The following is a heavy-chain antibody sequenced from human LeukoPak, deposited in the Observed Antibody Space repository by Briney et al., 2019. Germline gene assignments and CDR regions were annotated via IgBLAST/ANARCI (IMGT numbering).Heavy chain of an antibody. V-gene: IGHV4-30-4*08. J-gene: IGHJ4*02. CDR3: ARGRRNVLLWFGELI. CDR1: GGSISSGDYY. D-gene: IGHD3-10*01. CDR2: IYYSRST. Sequence: SETLSLTCTVSGGSISSGDYYWSWIRQPPGKVLEWIGYIYYSRSTYYNPSLKSRVTISVDTSKNQLSLKLSFVTDADTAVYYCARGRRNVLLWFGELIWGQGTLVTVSS.